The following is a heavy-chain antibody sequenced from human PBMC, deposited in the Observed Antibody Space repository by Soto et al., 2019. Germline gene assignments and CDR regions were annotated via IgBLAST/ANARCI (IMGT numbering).Heavy chain of an antibody. V-gene: IGHV1-2*06. CDR2: IKSKSGDT. J-gene: IGHJ4*02. D-gene: IGHD3-10*02. Sequence: ASVKVSCKADGFTFTGYFFHWVRQAPGQGPEWMGLIKSKSGDTHYSEKFHGRVTMTRDTSISTAYMELRSLTSDDTAVYSCAYMSDYFFDSSGQATLLTVSS. CDR3: AYMSDYFFDS. CDR1: GFTFTGYF.